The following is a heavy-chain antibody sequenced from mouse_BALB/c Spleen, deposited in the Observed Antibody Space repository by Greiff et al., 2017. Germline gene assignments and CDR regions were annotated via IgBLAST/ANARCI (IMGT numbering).Heavy chain of an antibody. CDR1: GYSITSYYA. Sequence: VQLQQSGPGLVKPSQSLSLTCTVTGYSITSYYAWNWIRQFPGNKLEWMGYISYSGRTSYNPSLKSRISITRDTSKNQFFLQLNSVTTEDTATYYCARRAKGDYWGQGTTLTVSS. CDR2: ISYSGRT. J-gene: IGHJ2*01. V-gene: IGHV3-2*02. CDR3: ARRAKGDY. D-gene: IGHD1-3*01.